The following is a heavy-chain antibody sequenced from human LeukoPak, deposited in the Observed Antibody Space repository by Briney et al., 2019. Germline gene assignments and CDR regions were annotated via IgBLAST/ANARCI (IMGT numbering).Heavy chain of an antibody. CDR2: MKPKSGKT. CDR3: ARGSYSSSWSYYYYYYMDV. J-gene: IGHJ6*03. V-gene: IGHV1-8*01. CDR1: GYTFTRYY. Sequence: GSVRVSCKESGYTFTRYYMHRGRQAPGQGGGRMGWMKPKSGKTDYAQTLQGRDTITRKTTIRTDYMELRRLRFEDTGVYYSARGSYSSSWSYYYYYYMDVWGKGTTVTISS. D-gene: IGHD6-13*01.